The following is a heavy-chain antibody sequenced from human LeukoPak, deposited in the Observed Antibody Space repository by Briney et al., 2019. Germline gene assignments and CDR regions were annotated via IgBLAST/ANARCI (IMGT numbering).Heavy chain of an antibody. CDR1: GDSVSSTSAA. Sequence: SQTLSLTCAISGDSVSSTSAAWTWIRQSPSRGLEWLGRTYYRSKWYNHYAVSMKGRISVTPDTSKNLFSLRLNSVTPEDTAMYFCARTRGFIDLWGQGTLVTVSP. V-gene: IGHV6-1*01. CDR2: TYYRSKWYN. CDR3: ARTRGFIDL. J-gene: IGHJ5*02. D-gene: IGHD2-2*01.